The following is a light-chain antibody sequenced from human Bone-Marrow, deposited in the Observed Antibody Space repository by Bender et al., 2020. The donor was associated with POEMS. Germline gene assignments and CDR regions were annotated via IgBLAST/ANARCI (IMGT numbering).Light chain of an antibody. V-gene: IGLV3-1*01. CDR2: QDT. CDR1: KLGDKY. CDR3: QAWHSRNYVV. Sequence: VLTQPPSVSGAPGQTVSITCSGDKLGDKYACWYQQKPGQSPVLVIYQDTQRPSGIPERFSGSNSGNTATLTISGTQAMDEADYYCQAWHSRNYVVFGGGTKLTVL. J-gene: IGLJ2*01.